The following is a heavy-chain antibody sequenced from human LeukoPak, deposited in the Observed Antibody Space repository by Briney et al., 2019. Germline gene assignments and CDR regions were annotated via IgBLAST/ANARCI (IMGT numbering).Heavy chain of an antibody. CDR2: IYYSGYT. V-gene: IGHV4-59*01. D-gene: IGHD6-19*01. Sequence: PSEALSLTCTVSGGSISSYYWSWIRQPPGKGLEWIGYIYYSGYTNYNPSLKSRVTISVDTSKNQFSLKLSSVTAADTAVYYCARDSGSAVAAEIGAFDIWGQGTMVTVSS. CDR1: GGSISSYY. CDR3: ARDSGSAVAAEIGAFDI. J-gene: IGHJ3*02.